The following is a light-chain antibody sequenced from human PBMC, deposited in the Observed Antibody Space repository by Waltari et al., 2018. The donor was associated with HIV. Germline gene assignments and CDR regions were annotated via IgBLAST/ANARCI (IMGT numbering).Light chain of an antibody. J-gene: IGKJ3*01. V-gene: IGKV3D-7*01. CDR2: GAS. CDR3: QQNDYSPFN. CDR1: HIVTSNY. Sequence: EIVLTQSPATLSLSPGERATLSCRASHIVTSNYMSWYQQKPGRAPRLLIYGASIRASDIPARFIGSGSGTDFTLTIARQEPEDFAVYFCQQNDYSPFNFGPGTKV.